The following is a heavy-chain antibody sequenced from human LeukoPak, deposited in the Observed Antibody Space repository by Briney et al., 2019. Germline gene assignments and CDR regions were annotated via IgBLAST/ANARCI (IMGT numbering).Heavy chain of an antibody. Sequence: SETLSLTCTVSGGSFSSYYWSWIRQRPGKGLEWIGYIYYSGNTDYTPSLKSRVTMSLDTSKNQLSLNLNSVTAADTAVYYCARAVITFGVPVAKGFDCWGQGTLVTVSS. CDR2: IYYSGNT. D-gene: IGHD3-16*01. CDR1: GGSFSSYY. J-gene: IGHJ4*02. CDR3: ARAVITFGVPVAKGFDC. V-gene: IGHV4-59*01.